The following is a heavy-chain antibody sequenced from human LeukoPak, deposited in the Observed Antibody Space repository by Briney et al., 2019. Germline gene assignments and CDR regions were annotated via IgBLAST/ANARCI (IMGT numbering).Heavy chain of an antibody. D-gene: IGHD3-22*01. V-gene: IGHV3-7*01. J-gene: IGHJ4*02. Sequence: GGSLRLSCAASGFTVSSNYMSWVRQAPGKGLEWVANIKQDGSEKYYVDSVKGRFTISRDNAKNSLYLQMNSLRAEDTAVYYCARDSPVYDSSGYHDYWGQGTLVTVSS. CDR1: GFTVSSNY. CDR2: IKQDGSEK. CDR3: ARDSPVYDSSGYHDY.